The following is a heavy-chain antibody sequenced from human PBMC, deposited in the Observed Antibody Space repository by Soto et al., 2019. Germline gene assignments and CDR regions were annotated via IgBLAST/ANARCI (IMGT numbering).Heavy chain of an antibody. J-gene: IGHJ5*02. CDR3: AKTNIRITMIVENWFDP. V-gene: IGHV3-23*01. D-gene: IGHD3-22*01. CDR2: ISGSGGST. Sequence: GGSLRLSCAASGFTFSSYAMSWVRQAPGKGLEWVSAISGSGGSTYYADSVKGRFTISRDNSKNTLYLQMNSLRAEDTAVYYCAKTNIRITMIVENWFDPWGQGTLVTVSS. CDR1: GFTFSSYA.